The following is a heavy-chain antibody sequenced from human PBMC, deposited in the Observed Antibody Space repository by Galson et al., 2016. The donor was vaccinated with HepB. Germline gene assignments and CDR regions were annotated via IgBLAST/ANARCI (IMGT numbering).Heavy chain of an antibody. CDR3: TRDQVGFGLDV. CDR2: IGTAGDT. Sequence: SLRLSCAASGFSFSNYDMHWVRQVAGKGLESVSTIGTAGDTYYAGSVKGRFTISRENAKNSVYLQMDNLRPGDAGVYYCTRDQVGFGLDVWGQGTTVSVSS. V-gene: IGHV3-13*01. D-gene: IGHD2-2*01. J-gene: IGHJ6*02. CDR1: GFSFSNYD.